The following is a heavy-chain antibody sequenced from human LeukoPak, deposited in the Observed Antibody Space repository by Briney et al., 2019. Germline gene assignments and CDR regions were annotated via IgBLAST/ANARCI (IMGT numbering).Heavy chain of an antibody. D-gene: IGHD1-26*01. Sequence: ASVKVSCKPSGYTFTRYGMSWVRQAPGQGLEWLGWISGYNGNANYAEKFHARVTMTTDTSTSTGYMELRSLRFDDTAMYFCARTSVVAAIFQGRGDDAFDIRGQGTMVTVSS. J-gene: IGHJ3*02. CDR3: ARTSVVAAIFQGRGDDAFDI. V-gene: IGHV1-18*01. CDR2: ISGYNGNA. CDR1: GYTFTRYG.